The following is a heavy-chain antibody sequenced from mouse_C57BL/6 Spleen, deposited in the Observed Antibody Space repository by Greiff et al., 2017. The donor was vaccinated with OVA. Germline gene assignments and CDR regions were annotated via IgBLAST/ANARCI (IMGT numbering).Heavy chain of an antibody. V-gene: IGHV1-80*01. CDR3: ARGTTVVEDAMDY. CDR1: GYAFSSYW. J-gene: IGHJ4*01. CDR2: IYPGDGDT. Sequence: QVQLQQSGAELVKPGASVKISCKASGYAFSSYWMNWVKQRPGKGLEWIGQIYPGDGDTNYNGKFKGKATLTADKSSSTAYMQLSSLTSEDSAVYFCARGTTVVEDAMDYWGQGTSVTVSS. D-gene: IGHD1-1*01.